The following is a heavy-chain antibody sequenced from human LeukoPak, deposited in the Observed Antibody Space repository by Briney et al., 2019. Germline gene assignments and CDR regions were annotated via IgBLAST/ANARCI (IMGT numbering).Heavy chain of an antibody. J-gene: IGHJ4*02. Sequence: GGSLRLSCAASGFTFSSYTMSWVRQAPGKGLEWVSAISGSGCSTYDADSVKGRFTISRDNAKNTLYLQMNSLRSDDTAVYCCAEDLTVAGTPCDYWGQGTLVTVSS. CDR2: ISGSGCST. V-gene: IGHV3-23*01. D-gene: IGHD6-19*01. CDR1: GFTFSSYT. CDR3: AEDLTVAGTPCDY.